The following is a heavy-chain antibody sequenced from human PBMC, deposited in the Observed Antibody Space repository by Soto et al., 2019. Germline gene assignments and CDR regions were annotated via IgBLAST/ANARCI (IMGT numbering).Heavy chain of an antibody. V-gene: IGHV3-9*01. CDR2: ISWNSGSI. D-gene: IGHD3-3*01. Sequence: EVQLVESGGGLVQPGRSLRLSCAASGFTFDDYAMHWVRQAPGKGLEWVSGISWNSGSIGYADSVNGRFTISRDNAKNSLYLQMNSLRAEDTALYYCAKDRDYSFWSGYYESWCLGTLVTVSS. CDR3: AKDRDYSFWSGYYES. CDR1: GFTFDDYA. J-gene: IGHJ5*02.